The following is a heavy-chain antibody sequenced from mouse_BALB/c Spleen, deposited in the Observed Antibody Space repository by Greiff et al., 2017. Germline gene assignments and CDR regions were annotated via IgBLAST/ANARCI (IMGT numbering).Heavy chain of an antibody. CDR3: ARAGYGNYAD. V-gene: IGHV5-6-3*01. CDR2: INSNGGST. CDR1: GFTFSSYG. D-gene: IGHD2-10*02. Sequence: EVMLVESGGGLVQPGGSLKLSCAASGFTFSSYGMSWVRQTPDKRLELVATINSNGGSTYYPDSVKGRFTISRDNAKNTLYLQMSSLKSEDTAMYYCARAGYGNYADWGQGTTLTVSS. J-gene: IGHJ2*01.